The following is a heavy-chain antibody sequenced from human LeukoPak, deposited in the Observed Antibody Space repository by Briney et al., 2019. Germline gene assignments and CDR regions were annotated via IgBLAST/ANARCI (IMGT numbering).Heavy chain of an antibody. CDR3: ARSPPQRMELRYDY. Sequence: ASVKVSCQASGYTFTGYYMHWVRQAPGQGLEWMGWINPNSGGTNYAQKFQGRVTMTRDTSISTAYMELSRLRADDTAVYCCARSPPQRMELRYDYWGQGTLVTVSS. CDR1: GYTFTGYY. J-gene: IGHJ4*02. CDR2: INPNSGGT. D-gene: IGHD1-7*01. V-gene: IGHV1-2*02.